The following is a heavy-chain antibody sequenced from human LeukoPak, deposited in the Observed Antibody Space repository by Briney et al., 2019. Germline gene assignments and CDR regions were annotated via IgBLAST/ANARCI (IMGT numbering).Heavy chain of an antibody. D-gene: IGHD6-13*01. CDR1: GFTFSSYA. V-gene: IGHV3-23*01. CDR2: ISGSGGST. J-gene: IGHJ4*02. Sequence: GGSLRLSCAASGFTFSSYAMSWVRQAPGKGLEWVSAISGSGGSTYYADSVKGQFTISRDNSKNTLYLQMNSLRAEDTAVYYCAKHSSSSSWYRNDYWGQGTLVTVSS. CDR3: AKHSSSSSWYRNDY.